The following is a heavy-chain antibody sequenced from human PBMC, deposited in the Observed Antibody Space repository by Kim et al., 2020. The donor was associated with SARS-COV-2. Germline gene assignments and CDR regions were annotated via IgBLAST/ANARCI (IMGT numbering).Heavy chain of an antibody. CDR3: SGSYYNAY. Sequence: GGSLRLSCAASGFTFSSYWMSWVRQAPGKGLEWVANIKQDGSEKYYGDSVKGRFTISRDNAKDSLYLQMNSLRAEDTAVYYCSGSYYNAYWGQGILVTVSS. CDR1: GFTFSSYW. V-gene: IGHV3-7*01. CDR2: IKQDGSEK. D-gene: IGHD3-10*01. J-gene: IGHJ4*02.